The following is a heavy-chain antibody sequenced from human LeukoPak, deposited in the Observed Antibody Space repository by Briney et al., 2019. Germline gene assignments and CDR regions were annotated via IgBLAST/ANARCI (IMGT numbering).Heavy chain of an antibody. D-gene: IGHD3-22*01. V-gene: IGHV4-59*01. Sequence: SETLSLTCTVSGGSISSYYWSWIRQPPGKGLEWIGYIYYSGSTNYNPSLKSRVTISVDTSKNQFSLKLSSVTAADTAVYYCARVEADYYDSSGYYYWYFDLWGRGTLVTVSS. J-gene: IGHJ2*01. CDR2: IYYSGST. CDR1: GGSISSYY. CDR3: ARVEADYYDSSGYYYWYFDL.